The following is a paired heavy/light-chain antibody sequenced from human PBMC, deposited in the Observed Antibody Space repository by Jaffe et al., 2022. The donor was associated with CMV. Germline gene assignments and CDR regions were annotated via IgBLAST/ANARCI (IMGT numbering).Light chain of an antibody. V-gene: IGKV1-16*02. CDR1: QDISNL. J-gene: IGKJ5*01. CDR3: QQYNNYPFT. Sequence: DIQMTQSPSSLSAFVGGRVTITCRASQDISNLLAWFQQKPGKAPKSLIYAASSLQSGVPSKFSGSGSGTEFTLTISSVQPEESATYYCQQYNNYPFTFGQGTRLEIK. CDR2: AAS.
Heavy chain of an antibody. D-gene: IGHD2-2*01. Sequence: QVQLQESGPGLVKPSETLSLTCTVSGASISSYYWSWIRQPPGKGLEWIGYIYHSGTTNYNPSLKSRITMSVDTSKDQFSLKLTSVTAADTAVYYCVRQAQYCSKTNCNGRYYMDVWGNGTTVTVSS. V-gene: IGHV4-59*08. J-gene: IGHJ6*03. CDR3: VRQAQYCSKTNCNGRYYMDV. CDR2: IYHSGTT. CDR1: GASISSYY.